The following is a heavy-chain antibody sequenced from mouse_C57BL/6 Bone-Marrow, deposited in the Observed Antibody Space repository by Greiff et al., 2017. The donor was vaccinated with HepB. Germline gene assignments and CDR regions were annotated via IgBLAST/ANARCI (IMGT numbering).Heavy chain of an antibody. V-gene: IGHV1-61*01. CDR1: GYTFTSYW. Sequence: VQLQQPGAELVRPGSSVKLSCKASGYTFTSYWMDWVKQRPGQGLEWIGNIYPSDSETHYNQKFKDKATLTVDKSSSTAYMQLSSLTSEDSAVYYCANRGASWAWFAYWGQGPLVTVSA. D-gene: IGHD6-1*01. CDR2: IYPSDSET. J-gene: IGHJ3*01. CDR3: ANRGASWAWFAY.